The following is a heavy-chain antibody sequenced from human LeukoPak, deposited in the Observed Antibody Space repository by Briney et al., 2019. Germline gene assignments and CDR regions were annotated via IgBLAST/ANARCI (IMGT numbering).Heavy chain of an antibody. CDR3: AKDGSMARFRGISLDYHYMDV. CDR2: ISWNSGSI. D-gene: IGHD3-10*01. V-gene: IGHV3-9*01. J-gene: IGHJ6*03. CDR1: GFTFDDYA. Sequence: GGSLRLSCAASGFTFDDYAMHWVRQAPGKGLEWVSGISWNSGSIGYADSVKGRFIISRDNSENTVYLQMNSLRPEDTAVYYCAKDGSMARFRGISLDYHYMDVWGKGTTVTVSS.